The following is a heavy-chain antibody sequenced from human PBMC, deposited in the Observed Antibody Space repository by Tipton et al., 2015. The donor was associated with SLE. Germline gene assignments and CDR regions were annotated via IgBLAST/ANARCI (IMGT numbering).Heavy chain of an antibody. CDR2: IYPTGST. CDR1: GDSIGNYY. CDR3: ARDCRSASCYFDAFDI. J-gene: IGHJ3*02. V-gene: IGHV4-4*07. Sequence: GLVKPSETVSLTCTVSGDSIGNYYWTWVRQPAGKGLEWIGHIYPTGSTDYNPSLKSRVIISVDMSKKQFSLNLSSVTAADTAVYYCARDCRSASCYFDAFDIWGQGTKVTVSP. D-gene: IGHD2-2*01.